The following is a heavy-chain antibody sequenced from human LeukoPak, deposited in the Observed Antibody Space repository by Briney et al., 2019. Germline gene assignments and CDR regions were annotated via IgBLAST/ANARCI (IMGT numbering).Heavy chain of an antibody. V-gene: IGHV3-23*01. CDR2: ISGGSGGT. J-gene: IGHJ5*02. Sequence: GGSLRLSCAASGFTFDNYAIHWVRQAPGKGLEWVSFISGGSGGTYYADSVRGRFSISRDSSKSTVYLQMDSLRVEDTAVYYCAREQSSDYFNGNWFDPWGQGTLVTVSS. CDR1: GFTFDNYA. D-gene: IGHD6-25*01. CDR3: AREQSSDYFNGNWFDP.